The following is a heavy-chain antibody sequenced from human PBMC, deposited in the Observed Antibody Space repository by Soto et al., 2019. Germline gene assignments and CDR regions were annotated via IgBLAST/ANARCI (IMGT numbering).Heavy chain of an antibody. CDR3: ARDRGVVVAYGMDV. CDR2: ISYDGSNK. V-gene: IGHV3-30-3*01. Sequence: SLRLSCAASGFTFSSYAMHWVRQAPGKGLEWVAVISYDGSNKYYADSVKGRSTISRDNSKNTLYLQMNSLRAEDTAVYYCARDRGVVVAYGMDVWGQGTTVTVSS. CDR1: GFTFSSYA. D-gene: IGHD2-15*01. J-gene: IGHJ6*02.